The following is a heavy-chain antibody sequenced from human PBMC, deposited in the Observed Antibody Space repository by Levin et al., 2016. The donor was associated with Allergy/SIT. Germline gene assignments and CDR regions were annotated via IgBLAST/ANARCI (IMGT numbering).Heavy chain of an antibody. CDR2: IYYSGST. V-gene: IGHV4-31*02. Sequence: WIRQPPGKGLEWIGYIYYSGSTYYNPSLKSRVTISVDTSKNQFSLKLSSVTAADTAVYYCARDLRGGNSYYYYGMDVWGQGTTVTVSS. J-gene: IGHJ6*02. CDR3: ARDLRGGNSYYYYGMDV. D-gene: IGHD4-23*01.